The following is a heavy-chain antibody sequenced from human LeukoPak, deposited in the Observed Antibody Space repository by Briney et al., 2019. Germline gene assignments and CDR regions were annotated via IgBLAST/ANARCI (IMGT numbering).Heavy chain of an antibody. CDR2: INAYNNGYT. V-gene: IGHV1-18*01. J-gene: IGHJ3*02. CDR1: GYTFTSYG. Sequence: ASVKVSCKASGYTFTSYGISWVRQAPGQGLEWMGWINAYNNGYTNYTQKLRGRVTMTTDTSTSTAYMGLRGLRSDDTAVYYCARDGHSSGYYQTDAFHIWGQGTMVTVSS. CDR3: ARDGHSSGYYQTDAFHI. D-gene: IGHD3-22*01.